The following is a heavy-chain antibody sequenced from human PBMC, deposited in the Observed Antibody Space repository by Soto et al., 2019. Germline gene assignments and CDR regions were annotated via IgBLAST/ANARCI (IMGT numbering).Heavy chain of an antibody. V-gene: IGHV3-23*01. CDR1: GFTFSSYA. D-gene: IGHD3-3*01. J-gene: IGHJ4*02. CDR3: AKDLTYDFWSGPEDY. CDR2: ISGSGAGT. Sequence: PGGSLRLSCAASGFTFSSYAMSWVRQAPGKGLEWVSAISGSGAGTYYADSVKGRFTISRDNSKNTLYLQMNSLRAEDTAVYYCAKDLTYDFWSGPEDYWGQGTLVTVSS.